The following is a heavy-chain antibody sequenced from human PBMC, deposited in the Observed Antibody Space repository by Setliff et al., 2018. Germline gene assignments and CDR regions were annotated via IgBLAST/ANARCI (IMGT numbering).Heavy chain of an antibody. CDR2: MNPNSGNT. J-gene: IGHJ4*02. CDR3: ARRNLGGSGSEY. Sequence: ASVKVSCKASGYTFSSYDINWVRQATGQGLEWMGWMNPNSGNTGYAQKLQGRVTMTTDTSTSTAYMELRSLRSDDTAVYYCARRNLGGSGSEYWGQGTLVTVSS. CDR1: GYTFSSYD. D-gene: IGHD3-10*01. V-gene: IGHV1-8*02.